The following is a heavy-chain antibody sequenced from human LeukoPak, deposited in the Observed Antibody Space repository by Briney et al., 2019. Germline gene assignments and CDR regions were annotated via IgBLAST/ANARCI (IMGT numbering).Heavy chain of an antibody. V-gene: IGHV3-48*03. J-gene: IGHJ4*02. CDR1: GFTFSSYE. CDR3: ARDPPDY. Sequence: GGSVTLFCAACGFTFSSYEMHGARRSPGNALKWVSYIHNSRTTTYSADSVKGRFTISRYNAKNSLYLQMNSLRAEDTGVYYCARDPPDYWGQGILVTASS. CDR2: IHNSRTTT.